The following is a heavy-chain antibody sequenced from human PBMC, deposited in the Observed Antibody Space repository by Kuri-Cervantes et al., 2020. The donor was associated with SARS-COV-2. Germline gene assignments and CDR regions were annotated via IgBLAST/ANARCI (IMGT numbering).Heavy chain of an antibody. D-gene: IGHD4-17*01. CDR1: GYTLTELS. CDR3: ARVPSPPRHTYGDSYFDY. J-gene: IGHJ4*02. V-gene: IGHV1-24*01. CDR2: FDPEDGET. Sequence: ASVKVSCKVSGYTLTELSMHWVRQAPGKGLEWVGGFDPEDGETIYAQKFQGRVTMTEDTSTDTAYMELRSLRSDDTAVYYCARVPSPPRHTYGDSYFDYWGQGTLVTVSS.